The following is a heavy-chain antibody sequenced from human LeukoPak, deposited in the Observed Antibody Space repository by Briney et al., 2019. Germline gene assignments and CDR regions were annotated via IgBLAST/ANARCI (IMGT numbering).Heavy chain of an antibody. CDR3: ARVSGQFYFYYYMDV. CDR1: GGSIRSSSYY. J-gene: IGHJ6*03. Sequence: PSETLSLTCTVSGGSIRSSSYYWGWIRQPPGKGLEWIGNIYYSGSTYYNPSLKSRVTISVDTSKNHFPLRLSSVTAADTAVYYCARVSGQFYFYYYMDVWGKGTTVTISS. V-gene: IGHV4-39*01. D-gene: IGHD6-19*01. CDR2: IYYSGST.